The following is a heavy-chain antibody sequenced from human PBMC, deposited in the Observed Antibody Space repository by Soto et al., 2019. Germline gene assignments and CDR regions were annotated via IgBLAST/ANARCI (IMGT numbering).Heavy chain of an antibody. CDR2: ISHLGSS. J-gene: IGHJ5*02. CDR3: SRESVGESTHHDP. CDR1: GDTLSSGLYY. Sequence: PETLRHTCAVSGDTLSSGLYYWTWIRQPPGKGLEWIGYISHLGSSKYNPSLNSRATISLDTSKSQFSLRLTSVTAADTAVYFWSRESVGESTHHDPRGHG. D-gene: IGHD3-3*01. V-gene: IGHV4-61*01.